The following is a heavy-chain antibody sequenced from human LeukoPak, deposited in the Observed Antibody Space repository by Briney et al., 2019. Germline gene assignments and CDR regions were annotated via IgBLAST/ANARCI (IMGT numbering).Heavy chain of an antibody. J-gene: IGHJ3*01. CDR2: INSDGSEG. D-gene: IGHD6-6*01. CDR3: ARSSYSSSSSV. Sequence: GGSLRLSCAVSGFTFSGFWMSWSRQAPGKGLEWVASINSDGSEGYYADVVKGRFTISRDNAKNPLYLQINSLRAEDTAVYYCARSSYSSSSSVWGQGTMVTVSS. CDR1: GFTFSGFW. V-gene: IGHV3-7*03.